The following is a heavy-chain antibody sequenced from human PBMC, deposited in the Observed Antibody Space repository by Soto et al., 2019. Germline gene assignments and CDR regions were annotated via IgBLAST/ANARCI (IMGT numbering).Heavy chain of an antibody. J-gene: IGHJ4*02. Sequence: QVQLQESGPGLVKPSETLSHTCTVSGGSISSYYWSWIRQPPGRGLEWIGYISYSGSTNYNPSLKSRVTISVDTSKNQFSLKLSSVTAADTAVYYCARATPVFYYSSSWSLDYWGQGTLVTVSS. CDR1: GGSISSYY. CDR3: ARATPVFYYSSSWSLDY. V-gene: IGHV4-59*01. CDR2: ISYSGST. D-gene: IGHD6-13*01.